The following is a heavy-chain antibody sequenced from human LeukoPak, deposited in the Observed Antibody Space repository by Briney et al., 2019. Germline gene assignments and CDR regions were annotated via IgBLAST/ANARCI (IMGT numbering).Heavy chain of an antibody. CDR3: EREEFSGSYRRGLDV. J-gene: IGHJ6*02. D-gene: IGHD1-26*01. CDR1: GDSVSSNSAA. Sequence: SQTLSLTCAISGDSVSSNSAAWNWVSQSPWRGLEWLGRTYYKSRWSNEYAVWVESRISVNPDRTKNQFSLQLKSVTPEDKAADYCEREEFSGSYRRGLDVCGQGTTVTVSS. V-gene: IGHV6-1*01. CDR2: TYYKSRWSN.